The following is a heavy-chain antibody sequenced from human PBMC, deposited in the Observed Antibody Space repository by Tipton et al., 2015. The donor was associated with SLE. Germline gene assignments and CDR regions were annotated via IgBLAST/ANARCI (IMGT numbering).Heavy chain of an antibody. V-gene: IGHV4-59*08. Sequence: TLSLTCTVSGGSISSYYWSWIRQPPGKGLEWIGYIYYSGSTNYNPSLKSRVTISVDTSKNQFSLKLSSVTAADTAVYYCARTVSRYEGGIDYWGQGTLVTVSS. D-gene: IGHD2/OR15-2a*01. CDR3: ARTVSRYEGGIDY. CDR1: GGSISSYY. J-gene: IGHJ4*02. CDR2: IYYSGST.